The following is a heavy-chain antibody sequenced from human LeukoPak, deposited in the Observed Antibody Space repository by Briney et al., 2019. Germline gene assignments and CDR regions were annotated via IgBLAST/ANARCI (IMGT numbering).Heavy chain of an antibody. J-gene: IGHJ3*02. CDR2: IYYSGST. CDR3: ARDSDLWFGELLYGAFGI. Sequence: SETLSLTSTVSGGSISSGDYYWSWIRQPPGKGLEWIGYIYYSGSTYYNPSLKSRVTISVDTSKNQFSLKLSSVTAADTAVYYCARDSDLWFGELLYGAFGIWGQGTMVTVSS. CDR1: GGSISSGDYY. V-gene: IGHV4-30-4*01. D-gene: IGHD3-10*01.